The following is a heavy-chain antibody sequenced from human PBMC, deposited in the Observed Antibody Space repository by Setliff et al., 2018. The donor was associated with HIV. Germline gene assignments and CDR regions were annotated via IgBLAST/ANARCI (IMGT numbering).Heavy chain of an antibody. J-gene: IGHJ6*03. CDR3: AKTTPSSIRSPYYYYMDV. V-gene: IGHV3-23*01. Sequence: LRLSCTASAFTFNKYAMSWVRQAPGKGLEWVSGISGSGATTNYADSVKGRFTISRDNSKNTLYLQMSTLRAEDTAVYYCAKTTPSSIRSPYYYYMDVWGKGTTVTVSS. D-gene: IGHD6-13*01. CDR1: AFTFNKYA. CDR2: ISGSGATT.